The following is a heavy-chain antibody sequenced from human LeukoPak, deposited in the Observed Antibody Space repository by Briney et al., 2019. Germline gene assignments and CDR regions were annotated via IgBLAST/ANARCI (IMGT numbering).Heavy chain of an antibody. V-gene: IGHV1-8*03. CDR3: ARGGYCSGGSCYSKPLDY. CDR2: MNPNSGNT. CDR1: GYTFTSYD. D-gene: IGHD2-15*01. Sequence: ASVKVSCKASGYTFTSYDINWVRQATGQGLEWMGWMNPNSGNTGYAQKFQGRVTITRNTSISTAYMELSSLRSEDTAVYYCARGGYCSGGSCYSKPLDYWGQGTLVTVSS. J-gene: IGHJ4*02.